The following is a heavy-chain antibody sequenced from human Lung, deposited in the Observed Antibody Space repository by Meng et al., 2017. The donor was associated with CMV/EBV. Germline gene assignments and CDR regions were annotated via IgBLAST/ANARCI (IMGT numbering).Heavy chain of an antibody. CDR2: IIPILGIA. D-gene: IGHD6-19*01. J-gene: IGHJ6*02. Sequence: SVKVSXKASGGTFSSYTISWVRQAPGQGLEWMGRIIPILGIANYAQKFQGRVTITADKSTSTAYMELSSLRSEDTAVYYCARSGLGNYYYGMDVWGQGNXVNGAS. V-gene: IGHV1-69*02. CDR1: GGTFSSYT. CDR3: ARSGLGNYYYGMDV.